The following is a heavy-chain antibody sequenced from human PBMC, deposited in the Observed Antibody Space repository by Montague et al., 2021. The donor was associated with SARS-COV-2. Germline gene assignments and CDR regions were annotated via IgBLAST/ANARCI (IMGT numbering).Heavy chain of an antibody. CDR2: INGDGSFT. CDR3: ARHRIVPGGFDY. Sequence: SLSLSCAASGFPFSEYWMHWTRQAPGKGLMWLSNINGDGSFTRYADSVKGRFTISRDIPKNTLYLQMNSLTAEDTAVYYCARHRIVPGGFDYWGQGTLVTVSS. J-gene: IGHJ4*02. CDR1: GFPFSEYW. V-gene: IGHV3-74*01. D-gene: IGHD2-2*01.